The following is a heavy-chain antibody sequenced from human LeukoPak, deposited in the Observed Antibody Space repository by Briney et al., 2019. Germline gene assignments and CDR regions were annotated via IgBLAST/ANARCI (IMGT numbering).Heavy chain of an antibody. J-gene: IGHJ4*02. CDR2: IKQDGSEK. V-gene: IGHV3-7*01. Sequence: PGGSLRLSCAASGFTVSSNYMSWVRQAPGKGLEWVANIKQDGSEKYYVDSVKGRFTISRNNAKNSLYLQMNSLRAEDTAVYYCAREGDGSSCGDYWGQGTLVTVSS. D-gene: IGHD6-13*01. CDR3: AREGDGSSCGDY. CDR1: GFTVSSNY.